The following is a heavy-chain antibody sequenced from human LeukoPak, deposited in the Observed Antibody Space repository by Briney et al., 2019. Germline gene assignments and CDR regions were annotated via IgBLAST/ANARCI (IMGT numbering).Heavy chain of an antibody. CDR2: ISSSGSTI. CDR3: ARAKDTYYYGSGSHAPDY. Sequence: PGGSLRLSCAASGFTFSDYYMSWIRQAPGKGLERVSYISSSGSTIYYADSVKGRFTISRDNAKNSLYLQMNSLRAEDTAVYYCARAKDTYYYGSGSHAPDYWGQGTLVTVSS. J-gene: IGHJ4*02. D-gene: IGHD3-10*01. V-gene: IGHV3-11*01. CDR1: GFTFSDYY.